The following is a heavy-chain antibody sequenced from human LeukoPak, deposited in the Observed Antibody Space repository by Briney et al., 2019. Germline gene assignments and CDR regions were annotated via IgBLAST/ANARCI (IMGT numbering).Heavy chain of an antibody. CDR3: AKWAYGSGSYSEYFQH. V-gene: IGHV3-23*01. CDR2: TSGSGGST. D-gene: IGHD3-10*01. Sequence: GGSLRLSCAASGFTFSSYAMSWVRQAPGKGLEWVSATSGSGGSTYYADSVKGRFTISRDNSKNTLYLQMNSLRAEDTAVYYCAKWAYGSGSYSEYFQHWGQGTLVTVSS. J-gene: IGHJ1*01. CDR1: GFTFSSYA.